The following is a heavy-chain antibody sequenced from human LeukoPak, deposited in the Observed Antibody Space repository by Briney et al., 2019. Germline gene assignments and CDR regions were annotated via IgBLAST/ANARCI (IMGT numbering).Heavy chain of an antibody. Sequence: PGGSLRLSCAASGFTFSSYGMHWVRQAPGKGLEWVAVISYDGSNKYYADSVKGRFTISRDNSKNTLYLQMNSLRAEDTAVYYCAKISSRDDYWGQGTLVTVSS. CDR3: AKISSRDDY. CDR1: GFTFSSYG. CDR2: ISYDGSNK. J-gene: IGHJ4*02. V-gene: IGHV3-30*18.